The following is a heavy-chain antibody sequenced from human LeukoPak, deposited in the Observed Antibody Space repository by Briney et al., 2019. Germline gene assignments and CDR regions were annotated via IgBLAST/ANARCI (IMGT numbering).Heavy chain of an antibody. D-gene: IGHD1-26*01. J-gene: IGHJ4*02. CDR3: ARGPWGLLTLDY. CDR1: GGSISSDDCS. CDR2: VYYSGST. Sequence: SETLSLTCTVSGGSISSDDCSWSWIRHPPGKGLEWIEHVYYSGSTDYNPSHKSRLTISVDTSKNQFSLKLSSVTAADTAVYYCARGPWGLLTLDYWGQGTLVTVSS. V-gene: IGHV4-30-4*08.